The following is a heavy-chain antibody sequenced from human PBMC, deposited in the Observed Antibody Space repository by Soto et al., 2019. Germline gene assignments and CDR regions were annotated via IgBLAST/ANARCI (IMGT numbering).Heavy chain of an antibody. Sequence: QVQLVQSGAEVKKPGSSVKVSCKASGGTVSSFAISWVRQAPGQGLEWMGGIVPRFGPANDAQKFQGRVTITADESTSTDYIELSSLRPEDTAVYYCATEGSRLNDFGRCYVDYWGQGTLVTVSS. D-gene: IGHD3-3*01. CDR1: GGTVSSFA. CDR3: ATEGSRLNDFGRCYVDY. CDR2: IVPRFGPA. V-gene: IGHV1-69*01. J-gene: IGHJ4*02.